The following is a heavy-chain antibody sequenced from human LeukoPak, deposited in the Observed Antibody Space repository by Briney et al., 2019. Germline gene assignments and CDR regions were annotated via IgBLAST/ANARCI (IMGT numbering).Heavy chain of an antibody. CDR3: AREVVVVVAAYYGMDV. D-gene: IGHD2-15*01. J-gene: IGHJ6*02. V-gene: IGHV1-18*01. Sequence: ASVKVSCKASGYTFTNYGISWVRQAPGQGLEWMGWISAYNGNTNYAQKLQGRVTMTTDTSTSTAYMELRSLRSDDTAVYYCAREVVVVVAAYYGMDVWGQGTTVTVSS. CDR1: GYTFTNYG. CDR2: ISAYNGNT.